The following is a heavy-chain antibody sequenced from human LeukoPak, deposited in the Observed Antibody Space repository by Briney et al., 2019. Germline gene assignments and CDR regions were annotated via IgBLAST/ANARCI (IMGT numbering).Heavy chain of an antibody. CDR1: GFTVSSNY. Sequence: PGGSLRLSCAASGFTVSSNYMSWVRQAPGKGLEWVSVIYSGGSTYYADSVKGRFTISRDNSKNTLYLQMNSLRAEDTAVYYCARGGYSSSYNWFDPWGQGTLVTVSS. CDR2: IYSGGST. V-gene: IGHV3-66*01. D-gene: IGHD6-13*01. CDR3: ARGGYSSSYNWFDP. J-gene: IGHJ5*02.